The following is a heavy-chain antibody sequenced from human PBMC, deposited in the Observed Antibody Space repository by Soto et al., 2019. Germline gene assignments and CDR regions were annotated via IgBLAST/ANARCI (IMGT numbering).Heavy chain of an antibody. Sequence: ETLSLTCTVSGGSISSSSYYWGWIRQPPGKGLEWIGSIYYSGSTYYNPSLKSRVTISVDTSKNQFSLKLSSVTAADTAVYYCARLGPSLRVDPWGQGTLVTVSS. J-gene: IGHJ5*02. CDR2: IYYSGST. V-gene: IGHV4-39*01. D-gene: IGHD3-16*01. CDR3: ARLGPSLRVDP. CDR1: GGSISSSSYY.